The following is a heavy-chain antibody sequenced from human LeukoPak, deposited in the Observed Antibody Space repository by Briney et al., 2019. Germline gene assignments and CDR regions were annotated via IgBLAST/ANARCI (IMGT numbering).Heavy chain of an antibody. Sequence: GESLKISCVGSAFRFSNSWMSWVRHVPGKGLEWVANIDQDGREENYVDSVKGRFTISRDNGQSSLYLEMHSLRAEDTAVYYCARERQGSSDYDGKESFDYWGQGTLVTISS. D-gene: IGHD6-25*01. V-gene: IGHV3-7*01. CDR1: AFRFSNSW. CDR2: IDQDGREE. CDR3: ARERQGSSDYDGKESFDY. J-gene: IGHJ4*02.